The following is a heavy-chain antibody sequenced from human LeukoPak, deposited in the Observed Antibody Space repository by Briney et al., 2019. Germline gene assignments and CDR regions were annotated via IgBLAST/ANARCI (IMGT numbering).Heavy chain of an antibody. J-gene: IGHJ4*02. CDR1: GFIVNFYY. CDR2: IYTAGTT. V-gene: IGHV3-53*01. D-gene: IGHD1-14*01. CDR3: ARGYAQAEVTAPDY. Sequence: GGSLRLSCAASGFIVNFYYMSWFRQAPGKGLEWVSVIYTAGTTHYADSVRGRFIISRDYSKNTLNLQMNSLRAEDTAVYYCARGYAQAEVTAPDYWGQGILVTVSS.